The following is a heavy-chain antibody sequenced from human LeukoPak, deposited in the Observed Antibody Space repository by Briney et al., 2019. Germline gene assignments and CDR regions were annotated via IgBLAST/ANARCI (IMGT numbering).Heavy chain of an antibody. CDR1: GFTFSSYA. V-gene: IGHV3-23*01. D-gene: IGHD3-10*01. CDR2: ISGSGGST. J-gene: IGHJ6*03. CDR3: AKVYYGSGSYQSPNMDV. Sequence: PGGSLRLSCAASGFTFSSYAMSWVRQAPGKGLEWVSAISGSGGSTYYADSVKGRFTISRDNSKNTLYLQMNSLRAEDTAVYYCAKVYYGSGSYQSPNMDVWGKGTTVTVSS.